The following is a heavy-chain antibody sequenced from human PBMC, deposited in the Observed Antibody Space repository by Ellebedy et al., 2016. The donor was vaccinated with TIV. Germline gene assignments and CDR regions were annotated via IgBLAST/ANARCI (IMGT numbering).Heavy chain of an antibody. CDR2: ISVYNGNT. J-gene: IGHJ4*02. CDR1: GYTFTNYG. D-gene: IGHD2-2*02. Sequence: AASVKVSCKASGYTFTNYGISWVRQAPGQGLEWMGWISVYNGNTNYAPKLQGRVTMTTDTSTNTAYMELRSLRSDDTAVYYCVRDNAKMRGIYPDWGQGTLVTVSS. V-gene: IGHV1-18*01. CDR3: VRDNAKMRGIYPD.